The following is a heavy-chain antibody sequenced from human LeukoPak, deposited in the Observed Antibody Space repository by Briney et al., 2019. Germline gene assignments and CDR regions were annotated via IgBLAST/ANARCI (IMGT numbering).Heavy chain of an antibody. CDR2: INHSGST. CDR3: ARVRPFTDYYYYYMDV. Sequence: SETLSLTCAVDGGSFSGYYWSWIRQPPEKGLEWIGEINHSGSTNYNPSLKSRVTISVDTSKNQFSLKLSSVTAADTAVYYCARVRPFTDYYYYYMDVWGKGTTVTVSS. V-gene: IGHV4-34*01. J-gene: IGHJ6*03. CDR1: GGSFSGYY.